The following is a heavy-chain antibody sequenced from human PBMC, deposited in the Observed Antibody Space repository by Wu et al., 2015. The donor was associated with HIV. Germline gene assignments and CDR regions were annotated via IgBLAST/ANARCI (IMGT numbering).Heavy chain of an antibody. Sequence: QVQLVQSGAEVKKPGASVKASCKASGYSFPNYGISWVRQAPGQGLEWMGWISPYNGKTNYAQKFQGRVIMTTDRPTSTAYMELRSLRSDDTAVYYCARGRTGYSSSWYPFDIWAKGQWSPSLQ. CDR1: GYSFPNYG. V-gene: IGHV1-18*01. D-gene: IGHD6-13*01. CDR3: ARGRTGYSSSWYPFDI. J-gene: IGHJ3*02. CDR2: ISPYNGKT.